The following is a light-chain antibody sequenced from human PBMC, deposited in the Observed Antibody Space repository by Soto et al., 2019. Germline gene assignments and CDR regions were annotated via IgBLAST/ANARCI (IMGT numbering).Light chain of an antibody. J-gene: IGKJ1*01. CDR3: QQYNSYWRT. CDR1: QTISNW. V-gene: IGKV1-5*01. CDR2: DAS. Sequence: DIKITQSPSTLSASVGDRVTITCRASQTISNWLAWYQQKPGKAPKLLIYDASSLESGAPSRFSGSGAGTEFTLTISSLQPDDVATDYCQQYNSYWRTFGQGTKVDIK.